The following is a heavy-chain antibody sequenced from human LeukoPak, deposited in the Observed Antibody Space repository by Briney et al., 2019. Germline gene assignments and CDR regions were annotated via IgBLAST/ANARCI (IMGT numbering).Heavy chain of an antibody. CDR1: GFTFSNYA. CDR3: ARDSTYYYDSGSSGPHYFDN. V-gene: IGHV3-30*01. CDR2: ISSGGTYE. J-gene: IGHJ4*02. D-gene: IGHD3-10*01. Sequence: PGKSLRLSCAASGFTFSNYAMHWVRQAPGKGLEWVSLISSGGTYEYYADSVKGRFTISRDNSKNTLYLQLDSLRAEDTAVYCCARDSTYYYDSGSSGPHYFDNWGQGTLATVSS.